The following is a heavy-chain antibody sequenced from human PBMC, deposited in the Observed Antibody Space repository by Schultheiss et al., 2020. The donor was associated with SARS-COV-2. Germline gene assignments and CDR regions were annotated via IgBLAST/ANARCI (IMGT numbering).Heavy chain of an antibody. CDR3: ASNPGGHLGYYYYGMDV. Sequence: SVKVSCKASGGSFSSHGISWVRQAPGQGLEWMGGIIPVFGTGKYAQKFQGRVTITADESTSTAYMELSSLRSEDTAVYYCASNPGGHLGYYYYGMDVWGQGTTVTVAS. D-gene: IGHD3-16*01. V-gene: IGHV1-69*13. CDR2: IIPVFGTG. J-gene: IGHJ6*02. CDR1: GGSFSSHG.